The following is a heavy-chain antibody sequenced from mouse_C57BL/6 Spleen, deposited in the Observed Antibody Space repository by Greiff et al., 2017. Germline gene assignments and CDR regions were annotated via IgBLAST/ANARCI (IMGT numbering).Heavy chain of an antibody. Sequence: QVQLQQSGAELARPGASVKLSCKASGYTFTSYGISWVKQRTGQGLEWIGEIYPRSGNTYYNEKFKGKATLTADKSSSTAYMGLRSLTSEDSAVXFCARKKDDGYYYAMDYWGQGTSVTVSS. V-gene: IGHV1-81*01. CDR1: GYTFTSYG. CDR2: IYPRSGNT. CDR3: ARKKDDGYYYAMDY. J-gene: IGHJ4*01. D-gene: IGHD2-3*01.